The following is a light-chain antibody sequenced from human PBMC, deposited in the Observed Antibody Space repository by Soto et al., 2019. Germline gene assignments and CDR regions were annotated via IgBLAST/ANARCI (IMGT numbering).Light chain of an antibody. CDR3: QQANIFTRT. Sequence: DIQMTQSPSSVSASVGDRVTITCRASQAISTWLAWYQQKPGKAPKLLIYAASNLQTGVPSRFSGSGSGTVVTLATSILQPEDFSTYHCQQANIFTRTFGQGTKVEIK. V-gene: IGKV1D-12*01. CDR1: QAISTW. CDR2: AAS. J-gene: IGKJ1*01.